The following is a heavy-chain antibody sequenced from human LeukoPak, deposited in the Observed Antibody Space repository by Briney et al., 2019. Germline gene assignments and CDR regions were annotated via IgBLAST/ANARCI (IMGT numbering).Heavy chain of an antibody. CDR1: GGSISSISYY. Sequence: SETLSLTCTVSGGSISSISYYWGWIRQPPGKGLEWIGSIYYSGSTYYNPSLKSRVTISVDTSKNQFSLKLSSVTAADTAVYYCARGPRRGAARPQPMNYYYYMDVWGKGTTVTVSS. CDR2: IYYSGST. CDR3: ARGPRRGAARPQPMNYYYYMDV. D-gene: IGHD6-6*01. J-gene: IGHJ6*03. V-gene: IGHV4-39*07.